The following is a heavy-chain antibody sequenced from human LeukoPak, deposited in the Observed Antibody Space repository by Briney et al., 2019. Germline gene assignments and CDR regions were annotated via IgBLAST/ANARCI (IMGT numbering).Heavy chain of an antibody. CDR2: ISGTGDNT. CDR3: AKMKGHPLPKYYMDV. D-gene: IGHD1-26*01. V-gene: IGHV3-23*01. CDR1: GFTFSGFA. J-gene: IGHJ6*01. Sequence: GGSLRLSCAASGFTFSGFAMSWVCRTPGKGLEWVSGISGTGDNTLYADSVKGRFTISRDNSKNTLYLEMNSLRAEDTAIYYCAKMKGHPLPKYYMDVWGQGTAVTVSS.